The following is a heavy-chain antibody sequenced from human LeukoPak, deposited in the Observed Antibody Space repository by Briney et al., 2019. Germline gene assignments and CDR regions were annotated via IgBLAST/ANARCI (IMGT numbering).Heavy chain of an antibody. D-gene: IGHD2-8*01. CDR3: ARIQDIVLMVYAPTFDY. J-gene: IGHJ4*02. CDR1: GGSFSGYY. V-gene: IGHV4-59*10. Sequence: PSETLSLTCAVYGGSFSGYYWSWIRQPAGKGLEWIGRIYTSGSTNYNPSLKSRVTMSVDTSKNQFSLKLSSVTATDTAVYYCARIQDIVLMVYAPTFDYWGQGTLVTVSS. CDR2: IYTSGST.